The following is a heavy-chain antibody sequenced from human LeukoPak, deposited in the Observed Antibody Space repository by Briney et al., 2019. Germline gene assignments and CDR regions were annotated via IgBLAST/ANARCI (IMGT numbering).Heavy chain of an antibody. CDR3: AHRGSYYLFDY. CDR1: GFSLSTSGVG. Sequence: SGPTQVNPTQTLTLTCTFTGFSLSTSGVGVGWIRQSPGKALEWLALVYWDDDKRYSPSLKSRLTITKDTSRNRVFLTMTDMDPVDTATYYCAHRGSYYLFDYWGQGTLVTVSS. J-gene: IGHJ4*02. V-gene: IGHV2-5*02. CDR2: VYWDDDK. D-gene: IGHD1-26*01.